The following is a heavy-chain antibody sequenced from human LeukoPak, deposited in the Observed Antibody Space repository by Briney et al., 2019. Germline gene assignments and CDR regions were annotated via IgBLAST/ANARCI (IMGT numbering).Heavy chain of an antibody. Sequence: SETLSLTCTVSDGSISSSSYYWGWIRQPPGKGLEWIGSIYYSGSTYYNPSLKSRVTISVDTSKNQFSLKLSSVTAADTAVYYCARLVDFWSGSVRFDPWGQGTLVTVSS. CDR3: ARLVDFWSGSVRFDP. CDR2: IYYSGST. CDR1: DGSISSSSYY. J-gene: IGHJ5*02. D-gene: IGHD3-3*01. V-gene: IGHV4-39*01.